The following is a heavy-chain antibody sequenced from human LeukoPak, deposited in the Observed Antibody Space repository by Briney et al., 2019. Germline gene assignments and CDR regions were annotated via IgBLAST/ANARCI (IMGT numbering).Heavy chain of an antibody. V-gene: IGHV3-15*01. CDR2: IKSKTDGGTT. J-gene: IGHJ6*03. CDR3: TTNDGYYYYYYMDV. CDR1: GFTFSNAW. Sequence: GGSLRLSCAASGFTFSNAWMSWVRQAPGKGLEWVGRIKSKTDGGTTDYAAPVKGRFTISRDDSKNTLYLQMNSLKTEDTAVYYCTTNDGYYYYYYMDVWGKGTTVTISS.